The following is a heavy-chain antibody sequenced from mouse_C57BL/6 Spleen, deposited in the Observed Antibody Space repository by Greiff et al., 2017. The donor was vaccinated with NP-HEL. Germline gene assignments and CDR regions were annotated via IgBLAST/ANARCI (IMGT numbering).Heavy chain of an antibody. Sequence: EVKLEESGGDLVKPGGSLKLSCAASGFTFSSYGMSWVRQTPDKRLEWVATISSGGSYTYYPDSVKGRFTISRDNAKNTLYLQMSSLKSEDTAMYYCARSYDYEGYFDYWGQGTTLTVSS. V-gene: IGHV5-6*02. D-gene: IGHD2-4*01. J-gene: IGHJ2*01. CDR2: ISSGGSYT. CDR3: ARSYDYEGYFDY. CDR1: GFTFSSYG.